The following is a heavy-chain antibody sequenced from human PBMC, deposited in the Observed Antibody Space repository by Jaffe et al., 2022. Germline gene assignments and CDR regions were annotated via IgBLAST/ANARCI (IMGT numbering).Heavy chain of an antibody. J-gene: IGHJ4*02. CDR2: IYWDDDK. V-gene: IGHV2-5*02. D-gene: IGHD5-18*01. CDR1: GFSLSTTGVG. CDR3: AHSSSPVDTAMALMAYYFDY. Sequence: QITLKESGPTLVKPTQTLTLTCTFSGFSLSTTGVGVGWIRQPPGKALEWLALIYWDDDKRYSPSLKSRLTITKDTSRNQVVLTMTNMDPVDTATYFCAHSSSPVDTAMALMAYYFDYWGQGTLVTVSS.